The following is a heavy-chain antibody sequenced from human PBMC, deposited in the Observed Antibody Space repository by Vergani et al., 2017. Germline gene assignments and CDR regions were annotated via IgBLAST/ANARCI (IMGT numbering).Heavy chain of an antibody. D-gene: IGHD2-15*01. CDR3: ARGYMRGWQPASP. Sequence: EVQLLESGGGLVQPGGSLRLSCAASGFTFSNYAMSWVRQAPGKGLEWVSGISGSGDSTYYADSVKGRFTISRDNSKNSLYLQMNSLRAEDTAVYYCARGYMRGWQPASPWGQGTLVTVSS. V-gene: IGHV3-23*01. J-gene: IGHJ5*02. CDR1: GFTFSNYA. CDR2: ISGSGDST.